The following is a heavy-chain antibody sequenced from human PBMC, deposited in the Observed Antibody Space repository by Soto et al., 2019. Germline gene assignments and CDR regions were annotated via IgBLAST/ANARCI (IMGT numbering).Heavy chain of an antibody. CDR3: ATTPMKDILTGPLYYYYYGMDV. V-gene: IGHV1-24*01. D-gene: IGHD3-9*01. CDR2: FDPEDGET. J-gene: IGHJ6*02. CDR1: GYTLTELS. Sequence: RASVKVSCKVSGYTLTELSMHWVRQAPGKGLEWMGGFDPEDGETIYAQKFQGRVTMTEDTSTDTAYMELSSLRSEDTAVYYCATTPMKDILTGPLYYYYYGMDVWGQGTTVTVSS.